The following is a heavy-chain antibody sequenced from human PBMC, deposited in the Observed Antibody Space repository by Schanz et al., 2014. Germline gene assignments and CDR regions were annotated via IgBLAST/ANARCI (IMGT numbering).Heavy chain of an antibody. D-gene: IGHD6-13*01. CDR3: AKELRPGTERPRGNFDY. CDR1: GFSVSNTY. V-gene: IGHV3-53*03. Sequence: EVQLAESGGGLIQPGGSLRLSCVVSGFSVSNTYMHWVRQPPGKGLEWVSAINTADTTYYADSVKGRFTVSRDNSKNTVYLQMNSLRDDDTAVYYCAKELRPGTERPRGNFDYWGQGTLVTVSS. CDR2: INTADTT. J-gene: IGHJ4*02.